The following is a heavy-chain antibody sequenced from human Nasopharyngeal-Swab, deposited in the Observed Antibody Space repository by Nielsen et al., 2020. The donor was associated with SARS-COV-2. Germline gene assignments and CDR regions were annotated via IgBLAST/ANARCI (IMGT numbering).Heavy chain of an antibody. V-gene: IGHV3-21*01. CDR1: GFTFSSYS. CDR3: ARGIYYYYYYMDV. CDR2: ISSSSSYI. J-gene: IGHJ6*03. Sequence: GESLKISCAASGFTFSSYSMNWVRQAPGKGLEWVPSISSSSSYIYYADSVKGRFTISRDNAKNSLYLQMNSLRAEDTAVYYCARGIYYYYYYMDVWGKGTTVTVSS.